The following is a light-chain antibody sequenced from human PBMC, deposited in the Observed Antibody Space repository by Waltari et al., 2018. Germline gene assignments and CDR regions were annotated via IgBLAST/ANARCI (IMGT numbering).Light chain of an antibody. Sequence: EVVLTQSPATLSLSPGVRATLSCRASQSVSVYLAWYQQKPGQAPRLLIYDASDRATGVPARFRGGGGGTDFTLTISSLEPEDFAVYYCQQRTDRPPVTFGQGTRVEMK. CDR2: DAS. J-gene: IGKJ1*01. V-gene: IGKV3-11*01. CDR1: QSVSVY. CDR3: QQRTDRPPVT.